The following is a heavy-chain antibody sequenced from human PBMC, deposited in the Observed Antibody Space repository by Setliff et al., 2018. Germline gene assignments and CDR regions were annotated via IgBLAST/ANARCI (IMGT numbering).Heavy chain of an antibody. CDR3: SSYLVS. Sequence: LRLSCAASGFTFSNYYMTWIRQAPGKGLEWISYIHDSDNPTYYADSVKGRFTVSRDNAKNSLYLQMNSLRAEDTAVYYCSSYLVSWGQGALVTVSS. J-gene: IGHJ4*02. V-gene: IGHV3-11*04. CDR1: GFTFSNYY. CDR2: IHDSDNPT. D-gene: IGHD2-21*01.